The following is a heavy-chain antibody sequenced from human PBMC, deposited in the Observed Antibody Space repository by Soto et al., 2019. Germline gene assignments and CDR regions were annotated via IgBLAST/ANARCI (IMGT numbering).Heavy chain of an antibody. CDR3: ARVPGSGAFDI. J-gene: IGHJ3*02. CDR1: GGSISSSSYY. V-gene: IGHV4-39*01. D-gene: IGHD3-10*01. CDR2: IYYSGST. Sequence: SETLSLTCTVSGGSISSSSYYWGWIRQPPGKGLEWFGSIYYSGSTYYNPSLKSRVTISVDTSKNQFSLKLSSVTVADTAVYYCARVPGSGAFDIWGQGTMVTVSS.